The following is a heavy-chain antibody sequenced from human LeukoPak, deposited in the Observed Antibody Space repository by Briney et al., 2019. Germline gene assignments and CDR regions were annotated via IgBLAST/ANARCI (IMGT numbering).Heavy chain of an antibody. CDR2: IWYDGSNK. J-gene: IGHJ4*02. CDR1: GFTFSSYG. Sequence: PGRSLRLSCAASGFTFSSYGMHWVRQAPGKGLEWVAVIWYDGSNKYYADSVKGRFTISRDNSKNTLYLQMNSLRAEDTAVYYCARDPTPDTAMPLLDCWGQGTLVTVSS. D-gene: IGHD5-18*01. CDR3: ARDPTPDTAMPLLDC. V-gene: IGHV3-33*08.